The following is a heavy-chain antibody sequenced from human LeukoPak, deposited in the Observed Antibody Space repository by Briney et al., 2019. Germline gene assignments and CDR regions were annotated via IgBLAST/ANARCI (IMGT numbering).Heavy chain of an antibody. Sequence: GGSLRLSCAASGFTFSSYAMTWVRQAPGKGLEWVSATSSSDPGTYYADSVRGRFTISRDNAKNSLYLQMNSLRAEDTAVYYCARDPTYDYVWGSYRYYFDYWGQGTLVTVSS. V-gene: IGHV3-23*01. CDR2: TSSSDPGT. CDR3: ARDPTYDYVWGSYRYYFDY. CDR1: GFTFSSYA. D-gene: IGHD3-16*02. J-gene: IGHJ4*02.